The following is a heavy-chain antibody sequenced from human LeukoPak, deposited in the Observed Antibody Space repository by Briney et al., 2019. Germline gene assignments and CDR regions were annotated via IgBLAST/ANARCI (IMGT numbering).Heavy chain of an antibody. CDR3: ARSSDCSSTSCYFDY. CDR2: IYPGDSDT. J-gene: IGHJ4*02. Sequence: GESLKISCKGSGYSFTSYWIGWVRQMPGKGLEWMGIIYPGDSDTRYSPSLQGQVAISADKSISTAYLQWSSLKASDTAVYYCARSSDCSSTSCYFDYWGQGTLVTVSS. CDR1: GYSFTSYW. V-gene: IGHV5-51*01. D-gene: IGHD2-2*01.